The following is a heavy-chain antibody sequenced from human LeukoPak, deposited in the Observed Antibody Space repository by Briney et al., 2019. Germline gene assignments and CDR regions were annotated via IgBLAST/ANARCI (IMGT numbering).Heavy chain of an antibody. CDR3: ARDLGEYDILTSHWFDP. Sequence: ASVKVSCKASGYTFTSQDINWVRQATGQGLEWMGWMNPNSGNTGYAQKLQGRVTMTTDASTSTAYMELRSLRSDDTAVYYCARDLGEYDILTSHWFDPWGQGTLVTVSS. D-gene: IGHD3-9*01. V-gene: IGHV1-8*01. CDR2: MNPNSGNT. J-gene: IGHJ5*02. CDR1: GYTFTSQD.